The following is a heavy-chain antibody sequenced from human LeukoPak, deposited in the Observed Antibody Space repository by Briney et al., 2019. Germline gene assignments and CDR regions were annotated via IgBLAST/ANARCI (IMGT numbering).Heavy chain of an antibody. CDR3: ARVDSGYAPFDY. D-gene: IGHD3-22*01. J-gene: IGHJ4*02. V-gene: IGHV4-59*01. CDR2: IYYSGST. CDR1: GGSIRSYY. Sequence: SETLSLTCTVSGGSIRSYYWSWIRQPPGKGLEWIAYIYYSGSTNYNPSLKSRVTISLDTPKNQFSLKLTSVTAADTAVYYCARVDSGYAPFDYWGQGTLVTVSS.